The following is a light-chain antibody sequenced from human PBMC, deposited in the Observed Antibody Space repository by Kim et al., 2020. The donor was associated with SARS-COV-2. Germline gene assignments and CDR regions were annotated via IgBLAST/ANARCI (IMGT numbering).Light chain of an antibody. CDR3: SSYTSSNTPV. CDR1: SSDVGDYNY. V-gene: IGLV2-14*01. J-gene: IGLJ2*01. CDR2: EVS. Sequence: QSALTQPASVSGSPGQSITISCAGTSSDVGDYNYVFWYQLHPGKAPKLMIYEVSNRPSGVSNRCSGSKSGNTASLTISGLQAEDEANYYCSSYTSSNTPVFGGGTQLTVL.